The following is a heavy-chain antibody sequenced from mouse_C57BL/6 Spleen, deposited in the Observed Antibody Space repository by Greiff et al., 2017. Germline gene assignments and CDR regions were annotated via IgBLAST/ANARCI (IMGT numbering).Heavy chain of an antibody. D-gene: IGHD1-1*01. CDR1: GYTFTDYY. J-gene: IGHJ2*01. Sequence: EVQLQQSGPVLVKPGASVKMSCKASGYTFTDYYMNWVKQSHGKSLEWIGVINPYNGGTSYNQKFKGKATLTVDKSSSTAYMELNSLTSEDSAVYDCARQRTTVGAPLDDWGQGTTLTVAS. CDR2: INPYNGGT. V-gene: IGHV1-19*01. CDR3: ARQRTTVGAPLDD.